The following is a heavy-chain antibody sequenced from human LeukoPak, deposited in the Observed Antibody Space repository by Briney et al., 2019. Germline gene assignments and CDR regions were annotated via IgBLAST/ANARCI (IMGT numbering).Heavy chain of an antibody. CDR1: GFTFSNYW. Sequence: PGGSLRLSYAASGFTFSNYWMHWVRQAPEKGLVCVSRINGDGSDTNYADSVRGRFTISRDNAKNTLSLQMNSLRAEDTAVYYCARALGGYGHFDYWGQGTLVTVSS. J-gene: IGHJ4*02. V-gene: IGHV3-74*01. D-gene: IGHD5-12*01. CDR2: INGDGSDT. CDR3: ARALGGYGHFDY.